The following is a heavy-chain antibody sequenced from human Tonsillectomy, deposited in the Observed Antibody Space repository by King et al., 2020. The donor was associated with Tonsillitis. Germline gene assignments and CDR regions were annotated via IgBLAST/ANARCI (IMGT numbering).Heavy chain of an antibody. CDR3: AREALSAYYVDAFDL. D-gene: IGHD3-22*01. V-gene: IGHV3-48*04. Sequence: DVQLVESGGGLVQPGGSLRLSCVGSDFTFSSYSMNWVRQAPGKGLEWLSYISSSGSTKSYADSVKGRFTISRDNARKSLFLQVKSLRAEDTAVYYCAREALSAYYVDAFDLWGQGTVVTVSS. CDR2: ISSSGSTK. J-gene: IGHJ3*01. CDR1: DFTFSSYS.